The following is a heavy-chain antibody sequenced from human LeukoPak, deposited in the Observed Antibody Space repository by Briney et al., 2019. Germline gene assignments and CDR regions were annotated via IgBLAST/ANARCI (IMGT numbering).Heavy chain of an antibody. CDR2: INLNSGGT. Sequence: ASVTVSCNSSGYTFTGYYMHRVRHPPGQGLEWMGGINLNSGGTNYAQKLHGRVTMTSATSITTTYMELSRLRSDDTAVYYCAKDNMDAQEQWLVTEIDYWGQGTLVTVSS. V-gene: IGHV1-2*02. D-gene: IGHD6-19*01. CDR1: GYTFTGYY. CDR3: AKDNMDAQEQWLVTEIDY. J-gene: IGHJ4*02.